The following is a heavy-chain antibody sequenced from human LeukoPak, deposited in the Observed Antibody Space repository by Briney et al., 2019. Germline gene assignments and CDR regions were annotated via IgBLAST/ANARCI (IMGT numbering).Heavy chain of an antibody. D-gene: IGHD6-19*01. Sequence: PGGSLRLSCAASGFTFSSYSMNWVRQAPGKGLEWVSYISSSSSTIYYADSVKGRFTISRDNAKNSLYLQMNSLRAEDTAVYYCARGSSGLKDGPTPTDYWGQGTLVTVSS. J-gene: IGHJ4*02. CDR2: ISSSSSTI. CDR3: ARGSSGLKDGPTPTDY. V-gene: IGHV3-48*01. CDR1: GFTFSSYS.